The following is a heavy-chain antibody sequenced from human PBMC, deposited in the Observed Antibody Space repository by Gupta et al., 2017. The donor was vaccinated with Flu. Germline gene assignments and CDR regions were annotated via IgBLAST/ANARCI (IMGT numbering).Heavy chain of an antibody. CDR3: AKTVLTWYSNSGGGYFGS. CDR2: ISGSGETT. V-gene: IGHV3-23*01. J-gene: IGHJ4*02. D-gene: IGHD1-26*01. Sequence: KGREGVSGISGSGETTYYEDSVKGRFTNSRNNSKNTRSLRMNNLRAEDTAIYYCAKTVLTWYSNSGGGYFGSWGQRSLVTFCS.